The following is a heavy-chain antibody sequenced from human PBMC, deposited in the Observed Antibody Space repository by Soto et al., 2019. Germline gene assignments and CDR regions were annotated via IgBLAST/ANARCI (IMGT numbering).Heavy chain of an antibody. Sequence: GSLRLSGAASGFTFSSYGMHWVRQAPGKGLEWVAVISYDGSNKYYADSVKGRFTISRDNSKNTLYLQMNSLRAEDTAVYYCAKETSPDDYRTFFDYWGQGTLVTVSS. CDR1: GFTFSSYG. V-gene: IGHV3-30*18. CDR2: ISYDGSNK. CDR3: AKETSPDDYRTFFDY. J-gene: IGHJ4*02. D-gene: IGHD4-4*01.